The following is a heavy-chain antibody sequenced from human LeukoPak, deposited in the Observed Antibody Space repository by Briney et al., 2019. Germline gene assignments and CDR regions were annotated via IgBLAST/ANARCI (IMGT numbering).Heavy chain of an antibody. V-gene: IGHV4-4*09. CDR1: GGSISSYY. CDR3: ARERWLQTTDAFDI. J-gene: IGHJ3*02. D-gene: IGHD5-24*01. CDR2: IYTSGST. Sequence: SETLSLTCTVSGGSISSYYWSWIRQPPGKGLEWIGYIYTSGSTNYNPSLKSRVTISVDTSKNQFSLKLSSVTAADTAVYYCARERWLQTTDAFDIWGQGTMVTVSS.